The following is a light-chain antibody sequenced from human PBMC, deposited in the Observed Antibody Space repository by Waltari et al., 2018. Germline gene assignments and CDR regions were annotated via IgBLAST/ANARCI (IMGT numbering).Light chain of an antibody. Sequence: QSALTQPASLSGSPGQSITISCSGVGSAVGASDYVSWHQHHPGKAPQVIIYDVTNRPSGVSDRFSASKSANTASLTISRLQPEDEADYYCFSQTLDGLVLFGGGTRLTVL. CDR2: DVT. J-gene: IGLJ2*01. CDR1: GSAVGASDY. CDR3: FSQTLDGLVL. V-gene: IGLV2-14*03.